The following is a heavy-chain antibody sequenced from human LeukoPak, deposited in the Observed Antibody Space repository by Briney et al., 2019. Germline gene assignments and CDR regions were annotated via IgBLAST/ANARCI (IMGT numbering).Heavy chain of an antibody. CDR1: GFTFSSYA. Sequence: PGGSLRLSCAASGFTFSSYAMHWVRQAPGKGLEWVAVISYDGSNKYYADSVKGRFTISRDNSKNTLNLQMNSLRAEDTAVYYCARWFGDTLDAFDIWGQGTMVTVSS. V-gene: IGHV3-30-3*01. CDR2: ISYDGSNK. J-gene: IGHJ3*02. CDR3: ARWFGDTLDAFDI. D-gene: IGHD3-10*01.